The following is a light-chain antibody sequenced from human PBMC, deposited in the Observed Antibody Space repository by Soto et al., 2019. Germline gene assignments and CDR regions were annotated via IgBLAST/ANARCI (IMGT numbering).Light chain of an antibody. CDR3: QQYFDWLRT. Sequence: ELVMTQSPAPLSVSPGEKAPLSCRPSQSIKSNLAWYQQKPGQAPRVLIYDASTRAAGVPARISGSGSGTEFTLTINYLQSEDLGIYYCQQYFDWLRTFGLGTKV. CDR1: QSIKSN. J-gene: IGKJ1*01. V-gene: IGKV3D-15*01. CDR2: DAS.